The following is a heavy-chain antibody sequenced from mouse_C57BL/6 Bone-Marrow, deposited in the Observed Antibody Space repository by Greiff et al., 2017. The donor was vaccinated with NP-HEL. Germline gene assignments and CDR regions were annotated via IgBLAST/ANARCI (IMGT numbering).Heavy chain of an antibody. V-gene: IGHV5-4*01. J-gene: IGHJ3*01. CDR2: ISDGGSYT. CDR1: GFTFSSYA. Sequence: EVQGVESGGGLVKPGGSLKLSCAASGFTFSSYAMSWVRQTPEKRLEWVATISDGGSYTYYPDNVKGRFTISRDNAKNNLYLQMSHLKSEDTAMYYCARLPLWYGWFAYWGQGTLVTVSA. CDR3: ARLPLWYGWFAY. D-gene: IGHD2-1*01.